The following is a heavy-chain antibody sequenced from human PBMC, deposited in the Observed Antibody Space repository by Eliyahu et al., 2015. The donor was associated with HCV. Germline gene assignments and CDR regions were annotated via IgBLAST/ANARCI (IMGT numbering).Heavy chain of an antibody. V-gene: IGHV1-2*02. Sequence: QVQLVQAGGEVKNPGAXVKVSCKAXGYTPIDYXMXWVRQAPGQGLEWMGWINXNSGGTNYAEKFQGRVTMTRDTSSSTDYMELSSLRSDDTAVYYCARSYGYDVDYFDYWGQGTLVTVSS. CDR1: GYTPIDYX. CDR2: INXNSGGT. CDR3: ARSYGYDVDYFDY. D-gene: IGHD3-16*01. J-gene: IGHJ4*02.